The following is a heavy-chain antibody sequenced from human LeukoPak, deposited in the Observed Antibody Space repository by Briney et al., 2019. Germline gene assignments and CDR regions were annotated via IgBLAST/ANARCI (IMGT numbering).Heavy chain of an antibody. Sequence: GASVKVSCKASGGTFSSYAISWVRQAPGQGLEWMGGIIPIFGTANYAQKFQGRVTITADESTSTAYMELSSLRSEDTAVYYCARSIIIVPNTSSYYYYMDVWGQGTTVTVSS. D-gene: IGHD2/OR15-2a*01. CDR2: IIPIFGTA. CDR1: GGTFSSYA. J-gene: IGHJ6*02. V-gene: IGHV1-69*13. CDR3: ARSIIIVPNTSSYYYYMDV.